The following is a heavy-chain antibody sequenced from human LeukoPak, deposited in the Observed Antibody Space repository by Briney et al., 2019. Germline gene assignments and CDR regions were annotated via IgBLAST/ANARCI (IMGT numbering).Heavy chain of an antibody. CDR2: MYYSGVT. CDR1: GDSLTSNNYF. Sequence: SETLSLTCIVSGDSLTSNNYFWGWIRQSPGKGLEWLGSMYYSGVTYYSPSFKSRVTMSPDTSNNQFSLRLNSVTAADTAVYYCARRSFCAGDCLCLDYWGQGILVTVSS. V-gene: IGHV4-39*01. D-gene: IGHD2-21*02. J-gene: IGHJ4*02. CDR3: ARRSFCAGDCLCLDY.